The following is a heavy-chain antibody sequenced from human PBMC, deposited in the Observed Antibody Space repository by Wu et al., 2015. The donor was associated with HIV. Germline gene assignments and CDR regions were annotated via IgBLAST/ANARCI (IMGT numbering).Heavy chain of an antibody. CDR2: TNPNGGRT. V-gene: IGHV1-46*04. J-gene: IGHJ6*03. Sequence: QVQLVQSGTEVKKPETSVTISCKASGYTFTDYYIHWVRQAPGQGLEWVGMTNPNGGRTRFARRLLGRATMSRDTSTSTIKLSLKYLESEDTAVYYCARERYGAVSGLSMDVWGRGTALIVSS. CDR1: GYTFTDYY. D-gene: IGHD4-17*01. CDR3: ARERYGAVSGLSMDV.